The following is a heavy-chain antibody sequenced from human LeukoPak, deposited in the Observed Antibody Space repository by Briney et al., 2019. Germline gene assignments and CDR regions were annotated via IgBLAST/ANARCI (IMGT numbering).Heavy chain of an antibody. J-gene: IGHJ4*02. Sequence: PGGSLRLSCAASGFTFGSYSMNWVRQAPGKGLEWVSSISSSSSYIYYADSVKGRFTISRDNAKNSLYLQMNSLRAEDTAVYYCARDLYDSSGYPGYWGQGTLVTVSS. V-gene: IGHV3-21*01. CDR2: ISSSSSYI. D-gene: IGHD3-22*01. CDR1: GFTFGSYS. CDR3: ARDLYDSSGYPGY.